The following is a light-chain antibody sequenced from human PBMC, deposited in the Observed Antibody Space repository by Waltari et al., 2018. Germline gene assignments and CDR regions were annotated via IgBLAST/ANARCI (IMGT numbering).Light chain of an antibody. CDR1: ISDIGVYNF. CDR3: SSYTGGTTSLV. J-gene: IGLJ1*01. V-gene: IGLV2-14*01. Sequence: QSALAQPAPLSGSPGQSTTISCTGSISDIGVYNFVSWYHHRPGNAPNLIIFDVTKRPSGLSDRCSGSKSASTASLTISGLQAEDEADYYCSSYTGGTTSLVFGTGTKVTVL. CDR2: DVT.